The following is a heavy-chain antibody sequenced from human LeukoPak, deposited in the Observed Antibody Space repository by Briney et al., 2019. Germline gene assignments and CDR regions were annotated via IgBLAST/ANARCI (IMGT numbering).Heavy chain of an antibody. J-gene: IGHJ4*02. V-gene: IGHV4-59*01. D-gene: IGHD1-26*01. CDR1: GGSTSSYY. Sequence: SETLSLTCTVSGGSTSSYYWSWIRQPPGKGLEWIGFNSYSGNTSYNPSLKSRVTISVDTSKNHFSLNLNSVTAADTAVYYCARVGSGSFDYWGQGTLVTVSS. CDR2: NSYSGNT. CDR3: ARVGSGSFDY.